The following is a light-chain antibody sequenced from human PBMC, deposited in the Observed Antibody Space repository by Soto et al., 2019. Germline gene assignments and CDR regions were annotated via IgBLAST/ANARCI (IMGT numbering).Light chain of an antibody. CDR1: QSVLYSANDENY. V-gene: IGKV4-1*01. CDR3: QQYYTTPWA. Sequence: DIVMTQSPASLAVSLGERATINCKSSQSVLYSANDENYLAWYQQKPGQPPKLLIYWASTRESGVPDRFSGRGSRTDFTLTISSLQAEDGSVYYCQQYYTTPWAFGQGTKVEI. J-gene: IGKJ1*01. CDR2: WAS.